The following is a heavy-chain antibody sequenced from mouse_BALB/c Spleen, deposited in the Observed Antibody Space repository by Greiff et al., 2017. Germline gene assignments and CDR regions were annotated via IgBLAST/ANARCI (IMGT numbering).Heavy chain of an antibody. CDR3: AREGGNYFDY. J-gene: IGHJ2*01. CDR1: GYSFTGYY. Sequence: VQLQQSGPELVKPGASVKISCKASGYSFTGYYMHWVKQSHVKSLEWIGRINPYNGATSYNQNFKDKASLTVDKSSSTAYMELHSLTSEDSAVYYCAREGGNYFDYWGQGTTLTVSS. V-gene: IGHV1-31*01. CDR2: INPYNGAT.